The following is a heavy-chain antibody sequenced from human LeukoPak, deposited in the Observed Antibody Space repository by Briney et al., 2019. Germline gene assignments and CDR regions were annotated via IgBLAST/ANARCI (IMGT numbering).Heavy chain of an antibody. CDR1: GGSFSGYY. D-gene: IGHD2-2*01. V-gene: IGHV4-34*01. CDR2: INHSGST. CDR3: ARACSSTSCYEDAFDI. Sequence: PSETLSLTCAVYGGSFSGYYWSWIRQPPGKGLEWAGEINHSGSTNYNPSLKSRVTISVDTSKNQFSLKLSSVTAADTAVYYCARACSSTSCYEDAFDIWGQGTMVTVSS. J-gene: IGHJ3*02.